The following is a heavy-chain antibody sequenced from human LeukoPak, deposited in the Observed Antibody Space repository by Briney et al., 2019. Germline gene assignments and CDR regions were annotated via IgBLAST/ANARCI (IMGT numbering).Heavy chain of an antibody. V-gene: IGHV4-59*01. CDR2: IYYSGST. CDR1: GGSISSYY. J-gene: IGHJ4*02. CDR3: ARLGPYSSSWYYFDY. D-gene: IGHD6-13*01. Sequence: SETLSLTCTVPGGSISSYYWSWIRQPPGKGLEWIGYIYYSGSTYYNPSLKSRVTISVDTSKNQFSLKLSSVTAADTAVYYCARLGPYSSSWYYFDYWGQGTLVTVSS.